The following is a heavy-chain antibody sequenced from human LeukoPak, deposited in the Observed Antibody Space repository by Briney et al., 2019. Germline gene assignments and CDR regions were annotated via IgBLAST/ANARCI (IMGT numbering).Heavy chain of an antibody. D-gene: IGHD2-2*01. J-gene: IGHJ5*02. CDR2: IYYSGST. Sequence: PSETLSLTCTVSGGSISSYYWSWIRQPPGKGLEWIEYIYYSGSTNYNPSLKSRVTISVDTSKNQFSLKLSSVTAADTAVYYCARVRNYCSTSSCSNWFGPWGQGTLVTVSS. CDR3: ARVRNYCSTSSCSNWFGP. V-gene: IGHV4-59*01. CDR1: GGSISSYY.